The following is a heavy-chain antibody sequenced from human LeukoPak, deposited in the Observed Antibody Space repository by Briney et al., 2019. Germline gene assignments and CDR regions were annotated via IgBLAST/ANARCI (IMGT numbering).Heavy chain of an antibody. CDR2: IIPIFGTA. CDR3: ARAYYYDSSGYYFDY. CDR1: GGTFSSYA. Sequence: SVKISCKASGGTFSSYAISWVRQAPGQGLEWMGGIIPIFGTANYAQKFQGRVTITTDESTSTAYMELSSLRSEDTAVYYCARAYYYDSSGYYFDYWGQGTLVTVSS. D-gene: IGHD3-22*01. J-gene: IGHJ4*02. V-gene: IGHV1-69*05.